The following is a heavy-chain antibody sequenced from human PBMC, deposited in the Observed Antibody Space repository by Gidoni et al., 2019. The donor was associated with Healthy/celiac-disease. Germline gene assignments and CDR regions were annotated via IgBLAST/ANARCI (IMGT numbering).Heavy chain of an antibody. CDR1: GYTFTSYA. D-gene: IGHD4-17*01. J-gene: IGHJ4*02. Sequence: QVQLVQSGAGEKKPGASVKVSCKASGYTFTSYAIHWVRQAPGQRLDWMGWINAGNGNTKYSQRFQGRVTITRDTSANTAYMELSSLRSEDTAVYYCARGEDDYGDSYVDYWGQGTLVTVSS. V-gene: IGHV1-3*05. CDR3: ARGEDDYGDSYVDY. CDR2: INAGNGNT.